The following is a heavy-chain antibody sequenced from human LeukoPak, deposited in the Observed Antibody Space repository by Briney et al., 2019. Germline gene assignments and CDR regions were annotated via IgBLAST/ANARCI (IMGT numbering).Heavy chain of an antibody. CDR2: ISAYNGNT. Sequence: GASVKVSCKASGYTFTSYGISWVRQAPGQGLEWMGWISAYNGNTNYAQKLQGRVTMTTDTSTSTAYMELRSLRSDDTAVYYCATGTIAAAGTTGSDYWGQGTLVTVSS. D-gene: IGHD6-13*01. V-gene: IGHV1-18*01. CDR1: GYTFTSYG. CDR3: ATGTIAAAGTTGSDY. J-gene: IGHJ4*02.